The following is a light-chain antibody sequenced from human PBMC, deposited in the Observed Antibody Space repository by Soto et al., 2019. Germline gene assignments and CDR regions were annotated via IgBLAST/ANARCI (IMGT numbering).Light chain of an antibody. CDR3: QQYNSYLYT. J-gene: IGKJ2*01. CDR1: QSISNS. V-gene: IGKV1-5*01. CDR2: DAS. Sequence: DIQMTQSPSTLSASVGDRVTITCRASQSISNSLAWYQQKPGKAPNLLIYDASSLESGVPSRFSGSGSGTEFTLPISSLQPDDVGTYYCQQYNSYLYTFGQGTKVDIK.